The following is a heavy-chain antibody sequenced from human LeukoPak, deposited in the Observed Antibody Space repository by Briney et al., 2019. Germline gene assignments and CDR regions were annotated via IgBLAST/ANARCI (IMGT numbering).Heavy chain of an antibody. D-gene: IGHD3-10*01. CDR3: ARDPLWFGTPDWFDP. J-gene: IGHJ5*02. CDR2: IIPIFGTA. Sequence: ASVKVSCKASGGTFSSYAISWVRQAPGQGLEWMGGIIPIFGTANYAQKFQGRVTITADKSTSTAYMELSSLRSEDTAVYYCARDPLWFGTPDWFDPWGQGTLVTVSS. CDR1: GGTFSSYA. V-gene: IGHV1-69*06.